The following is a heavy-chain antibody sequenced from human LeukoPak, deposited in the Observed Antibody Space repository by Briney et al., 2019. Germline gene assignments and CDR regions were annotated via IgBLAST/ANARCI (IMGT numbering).Heavy chain of an antibody. V-gene: IGHV3-43*02. J-gene: IGHJ1*01. CDR2: ISGDGGST. Sequence: GGSLRLSCAASGFTFDDYAMHWVRQVPGKGLEWVSLISGDGGSTYYADSVKGRFTISRDNSKNSLYLQMSSLRTEDTALYYCAKDIYSRRGSYFEHWGQGTLVTVSS. CDR3: AKDIYSRRGSYFEH. CDR1: GFTFDDYA. D-gene: IGHD2-15*01.